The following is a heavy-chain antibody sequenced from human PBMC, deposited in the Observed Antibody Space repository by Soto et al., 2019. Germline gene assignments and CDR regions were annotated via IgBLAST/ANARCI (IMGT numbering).Heavy chain of an antibody. D-gene: IGHD1-26*01. V-gene: IGHV3-33*01. CDR2: IWYDGRNT. Sequence: QVQLVESGGGVVQPGKSLRLSCAASGFTFSSYGMHWVRQAPGKGLERVAVIWYDGRNTNYADSVKGRFTISRDNSQNTLYLQMNTLRGEDTAVYYCARVREWDMARESFGYWGQGTLVSVSS. CDR1: GFTFSSYG. CDR3: ARVREWDMARESFGY. J-gene: IGHJ4*02.